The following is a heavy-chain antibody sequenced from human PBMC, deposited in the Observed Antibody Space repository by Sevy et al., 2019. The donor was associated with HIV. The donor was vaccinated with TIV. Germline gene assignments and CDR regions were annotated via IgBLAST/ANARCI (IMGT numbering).Heavy chain of an antibody. V-gene: IGHV3-53*01. CDR3: ARDYGSGSPQKYYYYGMDV. CDR2: IYSGGST. CDR1: GFTVSSNY. J-gene: IGHJ6*02. D-gene: IGHD3-10*01. Sequence: GGSLRLSCAASGFTVSSNYMSWVRQAPGKGLEWVSVIYSGGSTYYADSVKGRFTISRDNSKNTPYLQMNSLRAEDTAVYYCARDYGSGSPQKYYYYGMDVWGQGTTVTVSS.